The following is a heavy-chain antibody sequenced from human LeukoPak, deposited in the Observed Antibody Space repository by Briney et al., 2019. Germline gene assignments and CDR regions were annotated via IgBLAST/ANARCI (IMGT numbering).Heavy chain of an antibody. CDR2: IKSKRDGETT. Sequence: GGSLRLSCAGSGFNFQYAWMTWVRQAPGKGLEWVGRIKSKRDGETTDYAALVKSRFSISKDDSKNTVYLQMNSLRTEDTAVYYCTSLVGSPTYWGQGTLVAVSS. J-gene: IGHJ4*02. D-gene: IGHD4-23*01. V-gene: IGHV3-15*01. CDR1: GFNFQYAW. CDR3: TSLVGSPTY.